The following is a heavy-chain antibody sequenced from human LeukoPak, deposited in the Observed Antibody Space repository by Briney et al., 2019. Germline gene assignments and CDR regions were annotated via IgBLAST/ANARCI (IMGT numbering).Heavy chain of an antibody. V-gene: IGHV3-48*01. CDR2: ISSSSSTI. Sequence: GGSLRLSCAASGFTFSSYSMNWVRQAPGKELEWVSYISSSSSTIYYADSVKGRFTISRDNAKNSLYLQMNSLRAEDTAVYYCARTGHYSSSWIGLYYFDYWGQGTLVTVSS. J-gene: IGHJ4*02. CDR3: ARTGHYSSSWIGLYYFDY. CDR1: GFTFSSYS. D-gene: IGHD6-13*01.